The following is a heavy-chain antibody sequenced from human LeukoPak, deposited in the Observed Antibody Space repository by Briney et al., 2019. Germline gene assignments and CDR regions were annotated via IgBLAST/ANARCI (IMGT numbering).Heavy chain of an antibody. CDR1: GYTFTSYY. V-gene: IGHV1-46*01. CDR3: ARDQEGGKGIVVVPAVMGY. CDR2: INPSGGST. D-gene: IGHD2-2*01. Sequence: ASVKVSCKASGYTFTSYYMHWVRQAPGQGLEWMGIINPSGGSTSYAQKFQGRVTMTRDTSTSTVYMELSSLRSEDTAVYYCARDQEGGKGIVVVPAVMGYWGQGTLVTVSS. J-gene: IGHJ4*02.